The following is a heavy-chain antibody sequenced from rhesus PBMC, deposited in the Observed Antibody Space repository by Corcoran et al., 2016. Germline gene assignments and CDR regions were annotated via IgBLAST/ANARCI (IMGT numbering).Heavy chain of an antibody. D-gene: IGHD6-31*01. V-gene: IGHV4-147*01. CDR2: IYGGSGRT. CDR3: AKALSIAAAAFDF. Sequence: QVQLQESGPGVVKPSETLSLTCAVSGGSISSYWWGWIRQPPGKGLEWIGQIYGGSGRTSYNPSLKGRVTISSDTSKNQFSLELGSVTAADTAVYYFAKALSIAAAAFDFWGQGLRVTVSS. CDR1: GGSISSYW. J-gene: IGHJ3*01.